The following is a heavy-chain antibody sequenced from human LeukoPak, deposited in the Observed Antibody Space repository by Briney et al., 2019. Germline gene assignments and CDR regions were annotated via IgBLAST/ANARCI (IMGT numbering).Heavy chain of an antibody. CDR2: ISYDGSNK. J-gene: IGHJ4*02. Sequence: PGGSLRLSCAASGFTFSSYSMNWVRQAPGKRLEWVAVISYDGSNKYSADSVKGRFTISRDDSKSTVYLHMSSLRPDDTALYYCARDAGRGVRGRLPVDYWGQGTLVTVSS. D-gene: IGHD5-18*01. CDR1: GFTFSSYS. CDR3: ARDAGRGVRGRLPVDY. V-gene: IGHV3-30*04.